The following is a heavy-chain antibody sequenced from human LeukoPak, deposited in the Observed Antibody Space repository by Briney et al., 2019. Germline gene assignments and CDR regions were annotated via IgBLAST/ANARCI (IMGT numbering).Heavy chain of an antibody. V-gene: IGHV4-4*02. CDR3: ARRMAYYYGSEAFDI. CDR1: GGSISSSNW. J-gene: IGHJ3*02. CDR2: IYHSGST. D-gene: IGHD3-10*01. Sequence: SETLSLTCAVTGGSISSSNWWSWVRQPPGKGLEWIGEIYHSGSTNYNPSLKSRVTISVDTSKNQFSLKLNSVTAADTAVYYCARRMAYYYGSEAFDIWGQGTMVTVSS.